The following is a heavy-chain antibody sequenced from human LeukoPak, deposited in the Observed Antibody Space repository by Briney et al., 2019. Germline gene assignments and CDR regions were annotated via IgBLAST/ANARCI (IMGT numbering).Heavy chain of an antibody. Sequence: ASVKVSCTASGYTFTSYDINWVRQATGQGLEWMGWMNPNNGNTGYAQKFQGRVTMTRNTSISTAYMELSRLRSEDTAVYYCATARTVGATTSFDYWGQGTLVTVSS. CDR2: MNPNNGNT. CDR3: ATARTVGATTSFDY. CDR1: GYTFTSYD. J-gene: IGHJ4*02. V-gene: IGHV1-8*01. D-gene: IGHD1-26*01.